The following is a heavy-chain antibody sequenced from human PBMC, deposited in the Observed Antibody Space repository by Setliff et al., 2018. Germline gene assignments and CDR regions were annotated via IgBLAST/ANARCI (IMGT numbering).Heavy chain of an antibody. V-gene: IGHV3-7*03. J-gene: IGHJ4*02. Sequence: GGSLRLSCAASGFRFSRHWMTWVRQAPGKGLEWVANIKEDGSEEYYVDSVRGRFSISRDNAKDSVFLEMNSPRPEDTALYYCAKAPYCSGGSCSSAYIFDHWGQGTLVTVSS. CDR1: GFRFSRHW. CDR2: IKEDGSEE. D-gene: IGHD2-15*01. CDR3: AKAPYCSGGSCSSAYIFDH.